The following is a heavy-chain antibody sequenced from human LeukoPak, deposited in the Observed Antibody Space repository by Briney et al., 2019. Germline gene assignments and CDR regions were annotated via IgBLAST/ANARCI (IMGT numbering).Heavy chain of an antibody. CDR2: ISGSGGST. CDR3: ATGGIYTGDWFDP. J-gene: IGHJ5*02. V-gene: IGHV3-23*01. D-gene: IGHD6-13*01. Sequence: GASLRLSCAASGFTFSSYAMSWVRQAPGKGLEWVSAISGSGGSTYYADSVKGRFTISRDNSKNTLYLQMNSLRAEDTAVYYCATGGIYTGDWFDPWGQGTLVTVSS. CDR1: GFTFSSYA.